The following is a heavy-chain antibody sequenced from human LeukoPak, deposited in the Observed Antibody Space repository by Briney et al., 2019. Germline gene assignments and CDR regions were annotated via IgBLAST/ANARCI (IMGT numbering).Heavy chain of an antibody. CDR1: GGSISSDTYF. J-gene: IGHJ5*02. CDR3: AKGAGPPWFDP. CDR2: ISSTGRT. D-gene: IGHD6-19*01. Sequence: SETLSLTCTVSGGSISSDTYFWSWIRQPAGKGLEWIGRISSTGRTDYNPSLTSRVTISVDTSKNQFSMKLSSVTAADTAVYYCAKGAGPPWFDPWGQGTLVTVSS. V-gene: IGHV4-61*02.